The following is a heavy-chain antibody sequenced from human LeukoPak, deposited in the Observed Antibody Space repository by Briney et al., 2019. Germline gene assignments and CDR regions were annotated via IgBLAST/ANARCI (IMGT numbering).Heavy chain of an antibody. D-gene: IGHD1-7*01. CDR3: ARAPLNWNYVRYFDY. CDR2: INHSGST. J-gene: IGHJ4*02. V-gene: IGHV4-34*01. Sequence: SETLSLTCAVYGGSFSGYYWSWIRQPPGKGLEWIGEINHSGSTNYNPSLKSRVTISVDTSKNQFSLKLSSATAADTAVYYCARAPLNWNYVRYFDYWGQGTLVTVSS. CDR1: GGSFSGYY.